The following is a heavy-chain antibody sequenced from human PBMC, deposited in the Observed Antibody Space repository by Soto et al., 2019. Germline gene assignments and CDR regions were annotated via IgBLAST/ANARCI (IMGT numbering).Heavy chain of an antibody. CDR3: AHSALHMITFGGVGVTWYDY. V-gene: IGHV2-5*02. CDR1: GFSLSTSGVG. D-gene: IGHD3-16*01. Sequence: QITLKESGPTLVKPTQTLTLTCTFSGFSLSTSGVGVGWIRQPPGKALEWLALIYWDDDKRYSPSLKSRLNITNDNSKNQVVLTMSNIDPVDTATYYCAHSALHMITFGGVGVTWYDYWGQGTLVTVSS. CDR2: IYWDDDK. J-gene: IGHJ4*02.